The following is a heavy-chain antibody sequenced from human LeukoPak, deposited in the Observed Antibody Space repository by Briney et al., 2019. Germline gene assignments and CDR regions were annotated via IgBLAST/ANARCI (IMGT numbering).Heavy chain of an antibody. CDR1: GYTFTSYY. V-gene: IGHV1-46*01. CDR3: ARDSSLTNFDY. J-gene: IGHJ4*02. CDR2: INPSGGST. D-gene: IGHD1-1*01. Sequence: ASVKVSCKASGYTFTSYYMHWVRQAPGQGLEWMGIINPSGGSTSYAQKFQGRVTMTRDMSTSTVYMELSSLRSEDTAVYYCARDSSLTNFDYWGQGTLVTVSS.